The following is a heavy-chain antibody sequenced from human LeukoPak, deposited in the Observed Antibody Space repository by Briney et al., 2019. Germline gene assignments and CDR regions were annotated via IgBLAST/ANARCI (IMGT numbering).Heavy chain of an antibody. V-gene: IGHV4-31*03. D-gene: IGHD4-11*01. Sequence: SQTLSLTCTVSGGSISIVGYYWSWIRQHPGKGLEWIGYIYYSGSTYYNPSLKSRVTISVDTSKNQFSLKLSSVTAADTAVYYCARGTSFDYSNYYFDYWGQGTLVTVSS. CDR2: IYYSGST. J-gene: IGHJ4*02. CDR3: ARGTSFDYSNYYFDY. CDR1: GGSISIVGYY.